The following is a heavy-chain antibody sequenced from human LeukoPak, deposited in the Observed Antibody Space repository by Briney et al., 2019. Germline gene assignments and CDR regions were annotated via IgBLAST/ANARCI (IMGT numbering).Heavy chain of an antibody. Sequence: SETLSLTCTISGGSVSSGTYYWSWTRQPPGTGLEWIGYIYYSGSTNYNPSLKSRVTISVDTSKNQFSLKLSSVTAADTAVYYCARGGMGSYYSVYNAVDVGGKGATVTVSA. CDR1: GGSVSSGTYY. CDR3: ARGGMGSYYSVYNAVDV. V-gene: IGHV4-61*01. D-gene: IGHD1-26*01. CDR2: IYYSGST. J-gene: IGHJ6*04.